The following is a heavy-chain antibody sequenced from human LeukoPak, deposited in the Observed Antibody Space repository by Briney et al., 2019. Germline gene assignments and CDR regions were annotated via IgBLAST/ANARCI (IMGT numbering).Heavy chain of an antibody. CDR1: GFTVSSNY. CDR2: IYSGGST. V-gene: IGHV3-53*01. Sequence: PGGSLRLSCAASGFTVSSNYMSWVRQAPEKGLEWVSVIYSGGSTYYADSVKGRFTISRDNSKNTLYLQMNSLRAEDTAVYYCARSIVATISGAYYFDYWGQGTLVTVSS. D-gene: IGHD5-12*01. CDR3: ARSIVATISGAYYFDY. J-gene: IGHJ4*02.